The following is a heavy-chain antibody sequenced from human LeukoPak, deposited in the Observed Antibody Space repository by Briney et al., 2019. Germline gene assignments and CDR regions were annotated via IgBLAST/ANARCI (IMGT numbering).Heavy chain of an antibody. CDR2: ISGSDGTT. V-gene: IGHV3-23*01. J-gene: IGHJ4*02. Sequence: AAGSQRLSCAASGFTFSSYAMSWVRQAPGKGLEWVSAISGSDGTTYYADSVKGRFTISRDNSKYTLSLQMNSLRAEDTAVYYCAKVDNWKYGHHDYWGQGTLVTVSS. CDR1: GFTFSSYA. CDR3: AKVDNWKYGHHDY. D-gene: IGHD1-1*01.